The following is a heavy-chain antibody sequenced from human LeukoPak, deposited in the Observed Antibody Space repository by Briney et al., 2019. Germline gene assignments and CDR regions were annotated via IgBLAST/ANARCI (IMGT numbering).Heavy chain of an antibody. D-gene: IGHD2-2*01. CDR2: INPNSGGT. Sequence: ASVKVSCKASGYTFTGYYMHWVRQAPGQGLEWMGRINPNSGGTNYAQKFQGRVTITADKSTSTAYMELSSLRSEDTAVYYCARGYCSSTSCYWRGNWFDPWGQGTLVTVSS. CDR3: ARGYCSSTSCYWRGNWFDP. CDR1: GYTFTGYY. V-gene: IGHV1-2*06. J-gene: IGHJ5*02.